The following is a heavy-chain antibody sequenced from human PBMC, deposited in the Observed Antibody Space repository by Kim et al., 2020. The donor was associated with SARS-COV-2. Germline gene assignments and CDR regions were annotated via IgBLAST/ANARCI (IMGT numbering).Heavy chain of an antibody. J-gene: IGHJ5*02. CDR3: ARAPGTTVVNNWFDP. D-gene: IGHD4-17*01. Sequence: SVHGRFTISRDNAQNTLYLQMNSPRAEDTAVYYCARAPGTTVVNNWFDPWGQGTLVTVSS. V-gene: IGHV3-74*01.